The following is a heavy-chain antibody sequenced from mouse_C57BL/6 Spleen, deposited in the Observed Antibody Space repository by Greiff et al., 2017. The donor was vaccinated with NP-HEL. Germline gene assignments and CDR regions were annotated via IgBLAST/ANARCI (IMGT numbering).Heavy chain of an antibody. Sequence: VQLQQSGAELVKPGASVKLSCKASGYTFTSSWMHWVKQRPGQGLEWIGMIHPNSGSTNYNEKFKSKATLTVDKSSSTAYMQLSILTSEDSAVYYCASNDYDQGYYAMDYWGQGTSVTVSS. D-gene: IGHD2-4*01. CDR3: ASNDYDQGYYAMDY. V-gene: IGHV1-64*01. J-gene: IGHJ4*01. CDR1: GYTFTSSW. CDR2: IHPNSGST.